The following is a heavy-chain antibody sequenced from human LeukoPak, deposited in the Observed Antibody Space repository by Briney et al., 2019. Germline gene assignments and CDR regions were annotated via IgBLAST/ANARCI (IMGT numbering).Heavy chain of an antibody. D-gene: IGHD3-22*01. CDR3: AKGLGRYHDSSGYLHH. J-gene: IGHJ5*02. Sequence: GGSLRLSCAASGFTFSNYAMSWVRQAPGKGLEWVSAVSGSGGSTYYADAVKGRFTISRDNFKKTLYLQMNSLRAEDTAVYYCAKGLGRYHDSSGYLHHWGQGTLDTVSS. CDR2: VSGSGGST. V-gene: IGHV3-23*01. CDR1: GFTFSNYA.